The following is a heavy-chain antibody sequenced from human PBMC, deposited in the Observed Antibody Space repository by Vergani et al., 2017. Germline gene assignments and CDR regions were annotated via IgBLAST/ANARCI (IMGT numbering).Heavy chain of an antibody. CDR3: ARVSRSSSWYWVDY. CDR2: IIPILGIA. V-gene: IGHV1-69*02. Sequence: QVQLVQSGAEVKKPGSSVKVSCKASGGTFSSYTISWVRQAPGQGLEWMGRIIPILGIANYAQKVQGRVTITADKSTSTAYMELSSLRSEDTAVYYCARVSRSSSWYWVDYWGQGTLVTVSS. CDR1: GGTFSSYT. J-gene: IGHJ4*02. D-gene: IGHD6-13*01.